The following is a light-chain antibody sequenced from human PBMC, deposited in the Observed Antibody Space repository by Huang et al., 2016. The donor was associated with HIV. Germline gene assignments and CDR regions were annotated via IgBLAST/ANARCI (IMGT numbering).Light chain of an antibody. CDR1: QDINNF. J-gene: IGKJ3*01. V-gene: IGKV1-8*01. CDR3: QQYDIHPLT. Sequence: IRMTQSPSSLSASTGDRVTITCRANQDINNFLAWYQQRPGSVPKLLIYTASTLQSGVPSRFSGNGSGTDFTLTIGCLHSEDVATYYCQQYDIHPLTFGPGTRVDIK. CDR2: TAS.